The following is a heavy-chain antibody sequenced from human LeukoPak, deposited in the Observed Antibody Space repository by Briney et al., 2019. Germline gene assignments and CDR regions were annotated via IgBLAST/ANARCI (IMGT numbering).Heavy chain of an antibody. CDR2: IYHSGST. V-gene: IGHV4-4*02. D-gene: IGHD2-2*01. CDR1: GGSISSSNW. J-gene: IGHJ6*02. Sequence: PSETLSLTCAVSGGSISSSNWWSWVRQPPGQGLEWIGEIYHSGSTNYNPSLKSRVTISVDKSKNQFSLKLSSVTAADTAVYYCAGRGYCSSTSCPTYYYYGMDVWGQGTTVTVSS. CDR3: AGRGYCSSTSCPTYYYYGMDV.